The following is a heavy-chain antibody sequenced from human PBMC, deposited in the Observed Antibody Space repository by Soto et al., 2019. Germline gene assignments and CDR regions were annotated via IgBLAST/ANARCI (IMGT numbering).Heavy chain of an antibody. J-gene: IGHJ6*03. Sequence: SETLSLTCTVSGGSISSYYWSWIRQPPGKGLEWIGYIYYSGSTNYNPSLKSRVTISVDTSKNQFSLKLSSVTAADTAVYYCARIRIAAPYYYMDVWGKGTTVTVSS. V-gene: IGHV4-59*01. CDR3: ARIRIAAPYYYMDV. D-gene: IGHD6-13*01. CDR1: GGSISSYY. CDR2: IYYSGST.